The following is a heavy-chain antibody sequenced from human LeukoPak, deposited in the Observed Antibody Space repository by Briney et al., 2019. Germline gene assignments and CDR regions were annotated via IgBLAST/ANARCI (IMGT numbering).Heavy chain of an antibody. CDR1: EYSFTSYW. D-gene: IGHD4-17*01. V-gene: IGHV5-51*01. J-gene: IGHJ4*02. CDR3: AIRGHYTDY. CDR2: IYPGDSDT. Sequence: GESLKISCKGSEYSFTSYWISWVGQLPGKGLEWMGIIYPGDSDTRYSPFFQGQVTIPADKSISTAFLQWTSLEAWDTAMYYLAIRGHYTDYWGQGTLVTVSS.